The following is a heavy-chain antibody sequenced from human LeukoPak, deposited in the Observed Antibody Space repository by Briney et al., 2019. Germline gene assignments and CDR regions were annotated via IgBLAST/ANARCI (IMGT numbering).Heavy chain of an antibody. CDR3: AARRAFGVTPSWFDP. CDR2: IYYSGST. J-gene: IGHJ5*02. Sequence: SETLSLTCTVSGGSIGSHYWSWIRQPPGKGLEWIGYIYYSGSTNYNPSLKSRVTISVDTSKNQFSLKLSSVTAADTAVYYCAARRAFGVTPSWFDPWGQGTLVTVSS. V-gene: IGHV4-59*11. D-gene: IGHD3-3*01. CDR1: GGSIGSHY.